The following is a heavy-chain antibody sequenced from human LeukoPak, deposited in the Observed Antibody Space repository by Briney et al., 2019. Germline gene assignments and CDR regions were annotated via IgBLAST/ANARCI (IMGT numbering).Heavy chain of an antibody. D-gene: IGHD3-16*01. J-gene: IGHJ4*02. Sequence: LVKVSCKASGGTFSSYAISWVRQAPGQGLEWMGGIIPIFGTANYAQKFQGRVTITADESTSTAYMELSSLRSEDTAVYYCASFGGVGNFDYWGQGTLVTVSS. CDR2: IIPIFGTA. CDR3: ASFGGVGNFDY. V-gene: IGHV1-69*13. CDR1: GGTFSSYA.